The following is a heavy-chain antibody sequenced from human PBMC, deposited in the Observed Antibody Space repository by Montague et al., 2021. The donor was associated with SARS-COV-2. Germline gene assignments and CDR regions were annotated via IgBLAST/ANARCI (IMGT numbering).Heavy chain of an antibody. Sequence: SETLSLTCTVSGGSISSRSYYWGWIRQPPGKGLEWIGSIYYSGSTYYNPSLKSRITISVDTSKNMFSLKLSSVTAADTAVYYCERLRGDYGGTFDTFDMWGQGTLVTVSS. CDR2: IYYSGST. D-gene: IGHD4-23*01. J-gene: IGHJ3*02. V-gene: IGHV4-39*01. CDR1: GGSISSRSYY. CDR3: ERLRGDYGGTFDTFDM.